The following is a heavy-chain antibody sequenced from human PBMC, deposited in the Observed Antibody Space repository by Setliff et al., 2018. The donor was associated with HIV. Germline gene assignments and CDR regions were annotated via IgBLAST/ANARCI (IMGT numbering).Heavy chain of an antibody. Sequence: ASVKVSCKASGDTFSNVLITWVRQAPGQGLEWMGWINAGNGNTKYSQKFQGRVTITRDTSAKIAYMELSSLRSEDTAVYYCARSGWIQLWFNYYYGMDVWGQGTTVTVSS. J-gene: IGHJ6*02. V-gene: IGHV1-3*01. CDR1: GDTFSNVL. D-gene: IGHD5-18*01. CDR2: INAGNGNT. CDR3: ARSGWIQLWFNYYYGMDV.